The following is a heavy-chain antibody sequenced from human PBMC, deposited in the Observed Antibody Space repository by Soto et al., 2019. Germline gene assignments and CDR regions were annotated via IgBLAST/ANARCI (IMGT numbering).Heavy chain of an antibody. CDR3: ARSDIVLMVSLIWFDP. J-gene: IGHJ5*02. CDR2: INAGNGNT. CDR1: GYTFTSYA. Sequence: ASVKVSGKASGYTFTSYAMHWVRQAPGQRLEWMGWINAGNGNTKYSQKFQGRVTITRDTSASTAYMELSSLRSEDTAVYYCARSDIVLMVSLIWFDPWGQGTLATVSS. V-gene: IGHV1-3*01. D-gene: IGHD2-8*01.